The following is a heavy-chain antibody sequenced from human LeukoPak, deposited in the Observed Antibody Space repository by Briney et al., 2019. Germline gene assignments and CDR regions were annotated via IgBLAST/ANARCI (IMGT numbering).Heavy chain of an antibody. V-gene: IGHV3-74*01. J-gene: IGHJ6*02. CDR3: ARSGGLDV. Sequence: PGGSLRPSCAASGFAFNAYWMYWVRQAPGQGLVWVSRINNDGTTTSYADSVKGRFTISRDNAKNTLYLQMNSLRPEDTAVYYCARSGGLDVWGQGTTVTVSS. CDR2: INNDGTTT. CDR1: GFAFNAYW.